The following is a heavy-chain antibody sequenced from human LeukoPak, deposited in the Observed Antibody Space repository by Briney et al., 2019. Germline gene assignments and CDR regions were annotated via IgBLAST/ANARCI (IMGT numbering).Heavy chain of an antibody. CDR1: GGSFSGYY. V-gene: IGHV4-34*01. Sequence: SETLSLTCAVYGGSFSGYYWSWIRQPPGKGLEWIGEINHSGSTNYNPSLKSRVTISVDTSKNQFSLKLSSVTAADTAVYYRAREAMVTSPGAFDIWGQGTMVTVSS. D-gene: IGHD5-18*01. J-gene: IGHJ3*02. CDR2: INHSGST. CDR3: AREAMVTSPGAFDI.